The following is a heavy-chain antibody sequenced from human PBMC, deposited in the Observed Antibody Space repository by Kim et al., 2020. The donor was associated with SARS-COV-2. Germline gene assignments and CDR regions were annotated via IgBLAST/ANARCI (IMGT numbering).Heavy chain of an antibody. CDR1: GYTFTSYG. J-gene: IGHJ5*02. V-gene: IGHV1-18*01. D-gene: IGHD3-9*01. CDR3: ARDVYYDILTGQYLMNWFDP. Sequence: ASVKVSCKASGYTFTSYGISWVRQAPGQGLEWMGWISAYNGNTNYAQKLQGRVTMTTDTSTSTAYMELRSLRSDDTAVYYCARDVYYDILTGQYLMNWFDPWGQGTLVTVSS. CDR2: ISAYNGNT.